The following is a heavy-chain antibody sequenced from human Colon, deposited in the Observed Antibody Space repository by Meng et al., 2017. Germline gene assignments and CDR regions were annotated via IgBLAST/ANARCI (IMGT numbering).Heavy chain of an antibody. J-gene: IGHJ6*02. CDR1: GFTFSSYW. CDR2: IKQDGSEK. V-gene: IGHV3-7*01. CDR3: ARVLSYSYGYGSYGMDV. Sequence: GGSLRLSCAASGFTFSSYWMSWVRQAPGKGLEWVANIKQDGSEKYYVDSVKGRFTISRDNAKNSLYLQMNSLRAEDTAVYYCARVLSYSYGYGSYGMDVWGQGTTVTVSS. D-gene: IGHD5-18*01.